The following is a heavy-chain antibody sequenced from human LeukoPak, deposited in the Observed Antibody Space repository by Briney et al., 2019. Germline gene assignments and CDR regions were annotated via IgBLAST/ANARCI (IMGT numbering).Heavy chain of an antibody. D-gene: IGHD3-22*01. V-gene: IGHV3-33*06. CDR2: IWYDGSNK. CDR1: RFTFSSYG. CDR3: AKAWRDYYDSSGYYPREAFDY. Sequence: GGSLRLSCAASRFTFSSYGMHWVRQAPGKGLEWVAVIWYDGSNKYYADSVKGRFTISRDNSKNTLYLQMNSLRAEDTAVYYCAKAWRDYYDSSGYYPREAFDYWGQGTLVTVSS. J-gene: IGHJ4*02.